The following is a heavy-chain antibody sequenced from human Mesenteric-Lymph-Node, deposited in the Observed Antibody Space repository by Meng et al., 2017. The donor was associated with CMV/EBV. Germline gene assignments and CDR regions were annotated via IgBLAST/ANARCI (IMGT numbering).Heavy chain of an antibody. CDR3: TREEGEYCSSTSCYNPTYYYYGMDV. D-gene: IGHD2-2*02. CDR1: GGSVSSGSYY. V-gene: IGHV4-61*01. Sequence: PETLSLTCTVSGGSVSSGSYYWSWIRQPPGKGLEWIGYIYYSGSTNYNPSLKSRVTISVDTSKNQFSLKLSSVTAADTAVYYCTREEGEYCSSTSCYNPTYYYYGMDVWGQGTTVTVSS. CDR2: IYYSGST. J-gene: IGHJ6*02.